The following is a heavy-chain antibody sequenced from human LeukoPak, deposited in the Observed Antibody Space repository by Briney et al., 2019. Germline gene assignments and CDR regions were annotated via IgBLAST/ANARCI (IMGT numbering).Heavy chain of an antibody. CDR3: ARVTGYVMEDYFDY. CDR2: IYYSGSP. Sequence: SETLSLTCAVYGGSFSGYYWSWIRQPPGKGLEWIGYIYYSGSPNYNPSLKSRVTISVDASKNQFSLRLSSVTAADTAVYYCARVTGYVMEDYFDYWGQGTLVTVSS. V-gene: IGHV4-59*01. CDR1: GGSFSGYY. D-gene: IGHD6-13*01. J-gene: IGHJ4*02.